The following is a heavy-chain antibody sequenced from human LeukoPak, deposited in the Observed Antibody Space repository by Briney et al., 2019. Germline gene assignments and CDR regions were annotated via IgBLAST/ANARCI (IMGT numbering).Heavy chain of an antibody. CDR2: ISGSGGST. Sequence: SGGSLRLSCAASGFTFSSYAMSWVRQAPGKGLEWVSGISGSGGSTYYADSVKGRFTISRDNSKNTLYLQMNSLRAEDTAVYNCATPLSSGNDYWGQGTLVIVSS. CDR3: ATPLSSGNDY. D-gene: IGHD3-10*01. J-gene: IGHJ4*02. CDR1: GFTFSSYA. V-gene: IGHV3-23*01.